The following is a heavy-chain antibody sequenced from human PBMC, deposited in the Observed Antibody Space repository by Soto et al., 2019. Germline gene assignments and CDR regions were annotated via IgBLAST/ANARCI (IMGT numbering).Heavy chain of an antibody. CDR1: GGSISSGGYS. Sequence: PSETLSLTCTVSGGSISSGGYSWSWIRQPPGKGLEWIGYIYHSGSTYYNPSLKSRVTISVDTSKNQFSLKLSSVTAADTAVYYCASLTLVGAPYAFESWGQGTTVTVSS. CDR2: IYHSGST. V-gene: IGHV4-30-2*01. CDR3: ASLTLVGAPYAFES. D-gene: IGHD1-26*01. J-gene: IGHJ3*02.